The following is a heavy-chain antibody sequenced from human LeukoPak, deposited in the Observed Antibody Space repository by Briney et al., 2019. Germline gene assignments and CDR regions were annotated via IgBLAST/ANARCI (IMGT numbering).Heavy chain of an antibody. D-gene: IGHD2-2*01. Sequence: GASVKVSCKASGYTFTGYFVHWVRQAPGQGLEWMGWINPNSGGTNYAQKFQGWVTMTRDTSISTAYMELSRLRSDDTAVYYCARGVLPAAMRGVGDAFDIWGQGTVVTVSS. V-gene: IGHV1-2*04. J-gene: IGHJ3*02. CDR3: ARGVLPAAMRGVGDAFDI. CDR1: GYTFTGYF. CDR2: INPNSGGT.